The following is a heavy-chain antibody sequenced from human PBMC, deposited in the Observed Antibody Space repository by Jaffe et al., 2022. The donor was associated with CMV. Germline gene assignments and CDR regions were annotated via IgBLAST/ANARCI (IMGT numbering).Heavy chain of an antibody. CDR1: GASISGYY. J-gene: IGHJ4*02. D-gene: IGHD6-19*01. CDR3: ARGITVETMEGTFDY. V-gene: IGHV4-59*01. Sequence: QVQLQESGPGLVKSSETLSLTCTVSGASISGYYWSWIRQPPGEGLEWVGYIYTAERTNYNPSLRGRATISVDTSKSQFSLRLTSVSTADTAIYYCARGITVETMEGTFDYWGQGTLVTVSS. CDR2: IYTAERT.